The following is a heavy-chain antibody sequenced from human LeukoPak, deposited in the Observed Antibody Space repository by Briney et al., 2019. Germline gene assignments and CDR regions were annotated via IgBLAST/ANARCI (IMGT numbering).Heavy chain of an antibody. J-gene: IGHJ4*02. Sequence: PGGSLRLSCAPSGFTFSSYWMSWVRQAPGKGLEWVANINQDGERKVYVDSVKGRFTISRDNAKNTLYLQMNSLRAEDTAVYYCAKGLTGYYKCWGQGTLVTVSS. D-gene: IGHD3-9*01. CDR1: GFTFSSYW. V-gene: IGHV3-7*03. CDR3: AKGLTGYYKC. CDR2: INQDGERK.